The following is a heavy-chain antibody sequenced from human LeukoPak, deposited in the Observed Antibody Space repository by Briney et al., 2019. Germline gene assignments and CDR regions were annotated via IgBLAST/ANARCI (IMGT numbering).Heavy chain of an antibody. J-gene: IGHJ4*02. CDR1: GFTVSSTY. Sequence: GGSLRLSCAASGFTVSSTYMSWVRQAPGKGLEWVSVIYSGGSTYYADSVKGRFTISRDNSKNTLYLQMNSLRAEDTAVYYCAKRRVTTPDYWGQGTLVTVSS. CDR3: AKRRVTTPDY. CDR2: IYSGGST. D-gene: IGHD4-17*01. V-gene: IGHV3-66*04.